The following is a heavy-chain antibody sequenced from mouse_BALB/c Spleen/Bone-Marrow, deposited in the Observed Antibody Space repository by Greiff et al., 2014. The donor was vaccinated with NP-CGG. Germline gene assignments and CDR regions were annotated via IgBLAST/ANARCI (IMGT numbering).Heavy chain of an antibody. D-gene: IGHD3-1*01. CDR3: ARDSWGYFDY. J-gene: IGHJ2*01. Sequence: EVKLMESGGGLVKPGGSLKLSCAASGFTFSSYAMSWVRQSPEKRLEWVADISSGGSYTYYPDTVTGRFTISRDNGKNTLYLEMSRLRSENTAMYYCARDSWGYFDYWGQGTTLTVSS. CDR1: GFTFSSYA. V-gene: IGHV5-9-4*01. CDR2: ISSGGSYT.